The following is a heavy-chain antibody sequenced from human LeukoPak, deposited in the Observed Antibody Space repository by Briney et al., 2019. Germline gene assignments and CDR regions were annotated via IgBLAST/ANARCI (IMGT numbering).Heavy chain of an antibody. CDR1: GGSISSYY. J-gene: IGHJ4*02. CDR2: IYYSGST. CDR3: ARAHRHCSGGSCYSTFDY. V-gene: IGHV4-59*01. Sequence: SETLSLTCTVSGGSISSYYWSWIRQPPGKGLEWIGYIYYSGSTNYNPSLKSRVTISVDTSKNQFSLKLCSVTAADTAVYYCARAHRHCSGGSCYSTFDYWGQGTLVTVSS. D-gene: IGHD2-15*01.